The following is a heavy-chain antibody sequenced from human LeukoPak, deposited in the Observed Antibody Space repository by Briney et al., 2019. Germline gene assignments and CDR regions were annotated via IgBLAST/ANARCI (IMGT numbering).Heavy chain of an antibody. CDR2: ISYDGSNK. D-gene: IGHD6-13*01. CDR1: GFTFSSYA. Sequence: QPGRSLRLSCAASGFTFSSYAMHWVRQAPGKGLEWVAVISYDGSNKYYADSVKGRFTISRDNSKNTLYLQMNSLRAEDTAVYYCASLEAYSSSWHLTDYWGQGTLVTVSS. J-gene: IGHJ4*02. CDR3: ASLEAYSSSWHLTDY. V-gene: IGHV3-30-3*01.